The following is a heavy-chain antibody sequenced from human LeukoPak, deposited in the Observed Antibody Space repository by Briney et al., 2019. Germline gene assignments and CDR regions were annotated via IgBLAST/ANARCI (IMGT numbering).Heavy chain of an antibody. D-gene: IGHD3-22*01. V-gene: IGHV3-30*03. J-gene: IGHJ4*02. Sequence: PGRSLRLSCAASGFTFSSYGMHWVRQAPGKGLEWVAVISYDGSNKYYADSVKGRFTISRDNAKNSLYLQMNSLRAEDTAVYYCARESRDYEIDYWGQGTLVTVSS. CDR1: GFTFSSYG. CDR3: ARESRDYEIDY. CDR2: ISYDGSNK.